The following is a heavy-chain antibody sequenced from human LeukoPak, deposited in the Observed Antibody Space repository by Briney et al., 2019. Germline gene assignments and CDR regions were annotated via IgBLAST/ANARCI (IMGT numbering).Heavy chain of an antibody. D-gene: IGHD3-9*01. CDR3: AKWGDYDILTGYYDSDY. CDR1: GFTFGNYA. CDR2: VGGRDDST. J-gene: IGHJ4*02. V-gene: IGHV3-23*01. Sequence: GGSLRLSCAASGFTFGNYAMSWVRQAPGKGLEWVSAVGGRDDSTYYADSVKGRFTISRDNSKNTLHLQMNSLRAEDTAVYYCAKWGDYDILTGYYDSDYWGQGTLVTVSS.